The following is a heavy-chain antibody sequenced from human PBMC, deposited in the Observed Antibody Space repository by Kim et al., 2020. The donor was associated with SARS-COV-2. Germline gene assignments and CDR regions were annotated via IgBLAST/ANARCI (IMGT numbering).Heavy chain of an antibody. CDR2: ISSSGSTI. J-gene: IGHJ6*02. CDR3: ARDFDYYGSGSYYNYYYYYGMDV. CDR1: GFTFSSYE. D-gene: IGHD3-10*01. V-gene: IGHV3-48*03. Sequence: GGSLRLSCAASGFTFSSYEMNWVRQAPGKGLEWVSYISSSGSTIYYADSVKGRFTISRDNAKNSLYLQMNSLRAEDTAVYYCARDFDYYGSGSYYNYYYYYGMDVWGQGTTVTVSS.